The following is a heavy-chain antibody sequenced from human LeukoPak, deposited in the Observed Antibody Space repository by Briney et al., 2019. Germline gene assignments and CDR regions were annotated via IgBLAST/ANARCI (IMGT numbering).Heavy chain of an antibody. V-gene: IGHV3-64*01. CDR2: ISSNGGST. D-gene: IGHD1-26*01. CDR1: GFTFSSYA. Sequence: GGSLRLSCAASGFTFSSYAMHWVRLAPGKGLEYVSAISSNGGSTYYANSVKGRFTISRDNSKNTLYLQMGSLRAEDMAVYYCAREGGSYYLYFDYWGQGTLVTVSS. CDR3: AREGGSYYLYFDY. J-gene: IGHJ4*02.